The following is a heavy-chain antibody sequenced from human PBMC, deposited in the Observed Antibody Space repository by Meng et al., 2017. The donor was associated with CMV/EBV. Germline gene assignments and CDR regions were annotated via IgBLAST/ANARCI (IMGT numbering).Heavy chain of an antibody. D-gene: IGHD1-26*01. CDR1: GYTFTSYG. Sequence: ASVKVSCKASGYTFTSYGISWVRQAPGQGLEWMGWISAYNGNTNYAQKPQGRVTMTTDTSTSTAYMELRSLRSDDTAVYYCARDDLKYSGSYSTDYWGQGTLVTVSS. CDR2: ISAYNGNT. J-gene: IGHJ4*02. CDR3: ARDDLKYSGSYSTDY. V-gene: IGHV1-18*01.